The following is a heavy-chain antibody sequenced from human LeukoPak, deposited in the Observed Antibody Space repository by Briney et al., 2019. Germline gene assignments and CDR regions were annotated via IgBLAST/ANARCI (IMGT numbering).Heavy chain of an antibody. CDR1: GYTFTSYG. V-gene: IGHV1-18*01. CDR2: FTAYNGNT. Sequence: ASVKVSCKASGYTFTSYGISWVRQAPRQGLEGMGWFTAYNGNTNYAQKLQGRVTMTTDTSTSTAYMELRSLRSDDTAVYYCARGTSHRYGDYINWFDPWGQGTLVTVSS. CDR3: ARGTSHRYGDYINWFDP. J-gene: IGHJ5*02. D-gene: IGHD4-17*01.